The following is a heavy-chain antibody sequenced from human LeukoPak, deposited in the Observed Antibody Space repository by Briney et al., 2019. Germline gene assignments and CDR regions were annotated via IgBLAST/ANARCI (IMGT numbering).Heavy chain of an antibody. V-gene: IGHV1-18*01. CDR3: AIVMYYYDSSGYWFDT. J-gene: IGHJ5*02. Sequence: ASVKESCKASGYTLPSYGISWVRQATGQGVEWMGWITAYNDYTNNAQKLQGRVTMTTDTSASTAYMELRSLRSDDAPVYYCAIVMYYYDSSGYWFDTWGQRGLVTVSS. D-gene: IGHD3-22*01. CDR1: GYTLPSYG. CDR2: ITAYNDYT.